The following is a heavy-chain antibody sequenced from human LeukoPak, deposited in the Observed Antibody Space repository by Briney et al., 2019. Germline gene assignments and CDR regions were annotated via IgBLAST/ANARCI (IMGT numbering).Heavy chain of an antibody. CDR3: ARSPMRAARRGNWFDP. CDR1: GHTFTSYG. V-gene: IGHV1-8*02. Sequence: GASVKVSCKASGHTFTSYGISWVRQATGQGLEWMGWMNPNSGNTGYAQKFQGRVTMTRNTSISTAYMELSSLRSEDTAVYYCARSPMRAARRGNWFDPWGQGTLVTVSS. D-gene: IGHD6-6*01. CDR2: MNPNSGNT. J-gene: IGHJ5*02.